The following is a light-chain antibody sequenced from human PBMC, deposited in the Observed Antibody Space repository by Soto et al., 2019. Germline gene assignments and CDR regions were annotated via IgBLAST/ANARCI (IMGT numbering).Light chain of an antibody. CDR1: QNIDNY. CDR2: AAS. CDR3: QQSYSAPIT. V-gene: IGKV1-39*01. Sequence: IQLTQSPSSLSASVGDRVTVSCRSSQNIDNYLNWYQQKPGKAPKLLIFAASSLQSGVPSRFSGSGSGTNFTLTISSLQPEDFAAYYCQQSYSAPITFGQGTRLEIK. J-gene: IGKJ5*01.